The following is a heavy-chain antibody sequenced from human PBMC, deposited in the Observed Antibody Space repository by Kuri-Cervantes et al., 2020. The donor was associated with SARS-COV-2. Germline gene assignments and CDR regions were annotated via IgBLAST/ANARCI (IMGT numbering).Heavy chain of an antibody. CDR3: AREGRNSDYYYGMDV. D-gene: IGHD1-14*01. V-gene: IGHV1-46*01. CDR2: INPSGGST. Sequence: ASVKVSCKASGYTFTSYYMHWVRQAPGQGLEWMGIINPSGGSTSYAQKFQGRVTMTRDTSTSTVYMELSSLRSEDTAVYYCAREGRNSDYYYGMDVWGQGTTVTVSS. J-gene: IGHJ6*02. CDR1: GYTFTSYY.